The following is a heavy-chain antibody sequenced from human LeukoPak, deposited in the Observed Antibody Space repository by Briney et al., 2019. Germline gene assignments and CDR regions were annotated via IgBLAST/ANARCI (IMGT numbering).Heavy chain of an antibody. CDR3: AKSYYYDSSGYYLDAFDI. V-gene: IGHV3-9*01. J-gene: IGHJ3*02. Sequence: GGSLRLSCAASGFTFDDYAMPWVRQAPGKGLEWVSGISWNSGSIGYADSVKGRFTISRDNAKNSLYLQMNSLRAEDTALYYCAKSYYYDSSGYYLDAFDIWGQGTMVTVSS. D-gene: IGHD3-22*01. CDR1: GFTFDDYA. CDR2: ISWNSGSI.